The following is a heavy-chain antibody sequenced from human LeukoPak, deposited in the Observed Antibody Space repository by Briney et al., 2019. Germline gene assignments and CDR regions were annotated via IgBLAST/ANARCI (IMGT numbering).Heavy chain of an antibody. CDR2: INPNSGGT. CDR3: ARKTAAGNNWFDP. Sequence: ASGKVSCKASGYTFTGYYMHWVRQAPGKGLEWMGWINPNSGGTNYAQKFQGRVTMTRDTSISTAYMELSRLRSDDTAVYYCARKTAAGNNWFDPWGQGTLVTVPS. CDR1: GYTFTGYY. D-gene: IGHD6-13*01. J-gene: IGHJ5*02. V-gene: IGHV1-2*02.